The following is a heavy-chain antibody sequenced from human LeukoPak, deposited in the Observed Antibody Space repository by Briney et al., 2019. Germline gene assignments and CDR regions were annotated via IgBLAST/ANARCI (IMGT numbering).Heavy chain of an antibody. CDR1: GFTFSNYA. CDR3: GAAAGHSPFDP. CDR2: ISGSGVST. J-gene: IGHJ5*02. D-gene: IGHD6-13*01. V-gene: IGHV3-23*01. Sequence: PGGSLRLSCAASGFTFSNYAMNWVRQAPGKGLEWVSAISGSGVSTYYADSVKGRFTISRDNSKNTLYLQMNSLRAEDTAVYYCGAAAGHSPFDPWGQGTLVTVSS.